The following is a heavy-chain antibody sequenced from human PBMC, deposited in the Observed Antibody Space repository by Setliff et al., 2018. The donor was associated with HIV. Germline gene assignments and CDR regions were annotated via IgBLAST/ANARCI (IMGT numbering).Heavy chain of an antibody. CDR3: ARDRYYGSGSYYNYFDY. CDR2: INHSGST. CDR1: GGSISSSSYY. D-gene: IGHD3-10*01. J-gene: IGHJ4*02. Sequence: SETLSLTCTVSGGSISSSSYYWSWIRQPPGKGLEWIGEINHSGSTNYNPSLKSRVTISVDTSKNQFSLKLTSVTAADTAVYYCARDRYYGSGSYYNYFDYWGQGILVTVSS. V-gene: IGHV4-39*07.